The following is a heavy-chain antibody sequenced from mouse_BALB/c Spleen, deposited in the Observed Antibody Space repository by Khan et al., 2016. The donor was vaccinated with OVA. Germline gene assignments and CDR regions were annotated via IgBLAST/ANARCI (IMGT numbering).Heavy chain of an antibody. V-gene: IGHV2-2*02. CDR1: GFSLANYG. Sequence: QVQLKESGPGLVQPSQSLSITCTVSGFSLANYGVHWVRQSPGKGLEWLGVIWSSGNTDYHVTFISRLSISKDNSKSQVFFKMNSLQTNDTAIFYCARNRGGYVDVWGAGTTVTVSS. CDR3: ARNRGGYVDV. J-gene: IGHJ1*01. CDR2: IWSSGNT.